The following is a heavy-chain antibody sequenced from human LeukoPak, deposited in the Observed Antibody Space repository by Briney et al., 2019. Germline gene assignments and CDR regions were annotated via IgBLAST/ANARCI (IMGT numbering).Heavy chain of an antibody. CDR2: ISGSGGST. D-gene: IGHD3-22*01. CDR1: GFTFSSYA. J-gene: IGHJ4*02. V-gene: IGHV3-23*01. CDR3: ANGDYYDSSGPLDY. Sequence: GGSLRLSCAASGFTFSSYAMSWVRQAPGKGLEWVSAISGSGGSTYYADSVKGRFTISRDNSKNTLYLQMNSLRAEDTAVYYCANGDYYDSSGPLDYWGQGTLVTVSS.